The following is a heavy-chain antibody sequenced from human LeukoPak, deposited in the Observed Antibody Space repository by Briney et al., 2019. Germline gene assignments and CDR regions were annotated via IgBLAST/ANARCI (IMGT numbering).Heavy chain of an antibody. CDR2: IYPGDSDT. CDR1: GYSFTSYW. V-gene: IGHV5-51*01. D-gene: IGHD3-9*01. J-gene: IGHJ3*02. Sequence: GESLKISCKGSGYSFTSYWIGWVRQMPGKGLEWIGIIYPGDSDTRYSPSFQGQVTISADKSISTAYLQWSSLKASDTAMYYCARHTPYYDILTGYYKEGYDAFDIWGQGTMVTVSS. CDR3: ARHTPYYDILTGYYKEGYDAFDI.